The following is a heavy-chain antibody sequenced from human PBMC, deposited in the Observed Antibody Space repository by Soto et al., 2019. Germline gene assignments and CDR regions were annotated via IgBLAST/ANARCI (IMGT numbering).Heavy chain of an antibody. V-gene: IGHV4-38-2*01. J-gene: IGHJ4*02. Sequence: ETLSLTCGVSGYSITSGFYWGWVRQSPGKGLEWIGSISYGAKTFYNPSLASRLSIAVDTSMNQFSLRLTSVTAADTALYYCTRGAGAPWVRFDSWGQGTLVTVSS. CDR2: ISYGAKT. D-gene: IGHD3-22*01. CDR1: GYSITSGFY. CDR3: TRGAGAPWVRFDS.